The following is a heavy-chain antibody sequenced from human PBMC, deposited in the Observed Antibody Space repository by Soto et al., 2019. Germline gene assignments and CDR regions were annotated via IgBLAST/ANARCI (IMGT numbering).Heavy chain of an antibody. Sequence: PGGSLRLSCAASGFTFSSYAVRWVRQAPGKGLEWVAVISYDGSNKYYADSVKGRFTISRDNSKNTLYLQMNSLRAEDTAVYYCARESDGMDVWGQGTTVTVSS. J-gene: IGHJ6*02. CDR3: ARESDGMDV. V-gene: IGHV3-30-3*01. CDR1: GFTFSSYA. CDR2: ISYDGSNK.